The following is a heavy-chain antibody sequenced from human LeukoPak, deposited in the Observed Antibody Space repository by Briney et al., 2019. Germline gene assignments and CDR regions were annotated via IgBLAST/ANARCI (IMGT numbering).Heavy chain of an antibody. CDR2: IYYTGST. V-gene: IGHV4-59*01. Sequence: SETLSLTCTVSCGSITSYYWTWIRQPPGEGLEWIGYIYYTGSTNYNPSLKSRVTLSVDTSNNEVSLKLRSVTAADTAVYYCARVGVEVELATFDYWGRGTLVAVSS. CDR3: ARVGVEVELATFDY. J-gene: IGHJ4*02. D-gene: IGHD5-24*01. CDR1: CGSITSYY.